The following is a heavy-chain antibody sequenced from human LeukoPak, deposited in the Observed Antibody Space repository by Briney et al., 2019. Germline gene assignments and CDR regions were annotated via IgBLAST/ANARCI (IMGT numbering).Heavy chain of an antibody. D-gene: IGHD3-22*01. Sequence: PGGSLRLSCAVSGLTLSNYGMSWVRQAPGKGLEWVAGISDSGGGKNYADSVKGRFTISRDNLKNTLYLQMNSLRAEDTAVYFCAKRGVVIRVILVGFHREANYFDSWGQGALVTVSS. V-gene: IGHV3-23*01. CDR1: GLTLSNYG. CDR3: AKRGVVIRVILVGFHREANYFDS. CDR2: ISDSGGGK. J-gene: IGHJ4*02.